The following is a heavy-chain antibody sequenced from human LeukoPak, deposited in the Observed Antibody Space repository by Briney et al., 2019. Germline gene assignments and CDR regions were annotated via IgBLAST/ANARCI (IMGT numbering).Heavy chain of an antibody. D-gene: IGHD2-2*01. V-gene: IGHV3-30*01. Sequence: GGSLRLSCAASGFTFSSYAMHWVRQAPGKGLEWVAVISYDGSNKYYADSVKGRLTISRDNSKNTLYLQMNSLRAEDTAVYYCASQYCSSTSCYEEPFDYWGQGTLVTVSS. J-gene: IGHJ4*02. CDR3: ASQYCSSTSCYEEPFDY. CDR2: ISYDGSNK. CDR1: GFTFSSYA.